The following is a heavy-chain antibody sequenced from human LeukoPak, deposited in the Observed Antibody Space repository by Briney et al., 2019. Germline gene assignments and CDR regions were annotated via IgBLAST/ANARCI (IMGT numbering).Heavy chain of an antibody. D-gene: IGHD2-2*01. CDR3: ARLGGAVVPAAVYGMDV. J-gene: IGHJ6*02. Sequence: PSETLSLTCAVYGGSFSGYYWSWIRQPPGKGLEWIGEIDHSGSTNYNPSLKSRVTISVDTSKNQFSLKLSSVTAADTAVYYCARLGGAVVPAAVYGMDVWGQGTMVTVSS. V-gene: IGHV4-34*01. CDR2: IDHSGST. CDR1: GGSFSGYY.